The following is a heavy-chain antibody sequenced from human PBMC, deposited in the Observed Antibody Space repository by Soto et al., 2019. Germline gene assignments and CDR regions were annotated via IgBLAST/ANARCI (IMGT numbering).Heavy chain of an antibody. V-gene: IGHV4-31*03. Sequence: QVQLQESGPGLVKPSQTLSLTCTVSGGSISSGGYYWSWIRQHPGKGLGWIGYIYYSGSTYYNPSLKGRVTISVDTSKNQSSLKLSSVTAADTAVYYCGTYGSGTYKPTTFDYWGQGTLVTVSS. CDR3: GTYGSGTYKPTTFDY. D-gene: IGHD3-10*01. CDR2: IYYSGST. CDR1: GGSISSGGYY. J-gene: IGHJ4*02.